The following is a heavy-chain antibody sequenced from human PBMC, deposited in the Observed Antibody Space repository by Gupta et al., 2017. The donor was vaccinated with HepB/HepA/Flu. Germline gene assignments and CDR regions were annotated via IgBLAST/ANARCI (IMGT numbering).Heavy chain of an antibody. V-gene: IGHV3-48*03. CDR3: AKVTTDYYFDH. J-gene: IGHJ4*02. Sequence: EVQLVESGGGLVQPGGSLRLSCAASGFTLSSYEMNWVRQAPGKGLEWVSYIGPSGSSIFYADSVKGRFTISRDNAKNSLYLEMNSLRAEDTAVYYCAKVTTDYYFDHWGQGTLVTVSS. CDR1: GFTLSSYE. CDR2: IGPSGSSI. D-gene: IGHD4-11*01.